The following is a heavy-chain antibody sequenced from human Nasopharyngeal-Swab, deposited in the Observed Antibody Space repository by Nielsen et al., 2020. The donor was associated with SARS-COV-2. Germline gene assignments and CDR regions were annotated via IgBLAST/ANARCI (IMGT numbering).Heavy chain of an antibody. V-gene: IGHV3-23*01. J-gene: IGHJ3*02. CDR3: ARTDTAMVDAFDI. D-gene: IGHD5-18*01. Sequence: VRQMPGKGLEWVSAISGSGGSTYYADSVKGRFTISRDNSKNTLYLQMNSLRAEDTAVYYCARTDTAMVDAFDIWGQGTMVTVSS. CDR2: ISGSGGST.